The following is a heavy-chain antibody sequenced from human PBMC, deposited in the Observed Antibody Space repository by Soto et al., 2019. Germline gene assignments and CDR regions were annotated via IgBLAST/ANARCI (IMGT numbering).Heavy chain of an antibody. CDR2: ISSSSSTI. D-gene: IGHD6-19*01. V-gene: IGHV3-48*02. Sequence: PGGSLRFSCAASGFTFSSYSMNWVRQAPGKGLEWVSYISSSSSTIYYADSVKGRFTISRDNAKNSLYLQMNSLRDEDTAVYYCARPGIAVAGTGPYYYYGMDVWGQGTTVTVSS. J-gene: IGHJ6*02. CDR1: GFTFSSYS. CDR3: ARPGIAVAGTGPYYYYGMDV.